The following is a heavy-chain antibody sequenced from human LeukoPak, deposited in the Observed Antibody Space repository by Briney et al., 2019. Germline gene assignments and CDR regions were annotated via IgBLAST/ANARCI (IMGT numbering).Heavy chain of an antibody. D-gene: IGHD6-19*01. V-gene: IGHV1-18*01. Sequence: ASVKVSCKASGYTFTSYGISWVRQAPGQGLEWMGWISAYNGNTNYAQKLQGRVTMTTDTSTSTAYMELRSLRSDDTNVYYCASDAPYSSGWSFYFSGDYWGQETLVTVSS. CDR1: GYTFTSYG. J-gene: IGHJ4*02. CDR3: ASDAPYSSGWSFYFSGDY. CDR2: ISAYNGNT.